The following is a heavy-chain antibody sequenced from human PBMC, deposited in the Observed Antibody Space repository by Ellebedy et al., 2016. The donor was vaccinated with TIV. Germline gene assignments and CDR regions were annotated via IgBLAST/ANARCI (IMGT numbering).Heavy chain of an antibody. CDR1: GGSISSYY. CDR3: ARGGYYDFWSAPHDAFDI. V-gene: IGHV4-59*01. Sequence: MPSETLSLTCTVSGGSISSYYWSWIRQPPGKGLEWIGYIYYSGSTTYNPSLKSRVTISVDTSKNQFSLKLSSVTAADTAVYYCARGGYYDFWSAPHDAFDIWGQGTMVTVSS. CDR2: IYYSGST. D-gene: IGHD3-3*01. J-gene: IGHJ3*02.